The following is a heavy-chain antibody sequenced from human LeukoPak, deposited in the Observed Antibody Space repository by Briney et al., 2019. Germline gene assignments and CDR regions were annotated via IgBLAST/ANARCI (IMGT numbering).Heavy chain of an antibody. V-gene: IGHV4-59*01. D-gene: IGHD4-17*01. CDR2: IYYSGST. CDR1: GGSISSYY. CDR3: AREVRYYGDPNEAFDI. J-gene: IGHJ3*02. Sequence: SETLSLTCTVSGGSISSYYWSWIRQPPGKGLEWIGYIYYSGSTNYNPSLKSRVTISVDTSKNQFSLKLSSVTAADTAVYYCAREVRYYGDPNEAFDIWGQGTMVTVSS.